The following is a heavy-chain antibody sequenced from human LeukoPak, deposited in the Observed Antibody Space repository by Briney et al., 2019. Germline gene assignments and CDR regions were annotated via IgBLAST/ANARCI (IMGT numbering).Heavy chain of an antibody. CDR2: IKQDGSEK. CDR1: GFTFSSYG. Sequence: GGTLRLSCAASGFTFSSYGMSWVRQAPGKGLEWVANIKQDGSEKYYVDSVKGRFTISRDNAKNSLYLQMDSLRAEDTAVYYCARGFNYDYVWGSYRYPFYWGQGTLVTVSS. D-gene: IGHD3-16*02. J-gene: IGHJ4*02. V-gene: IGHV3-7*01. CDR3: ARGFNYDYVWGSYRYPFY.